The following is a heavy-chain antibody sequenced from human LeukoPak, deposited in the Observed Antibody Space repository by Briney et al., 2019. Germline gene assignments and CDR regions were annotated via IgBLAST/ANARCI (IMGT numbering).Heavy chain of an antibody. J-gene: IGHJ4*02. CDR3: ARGQKVFWSGYYFDY. V-gene: IGHV1-2*02. CDR2: INPNSGGT. D-gene: IGHD3-3*01. CDR1: GYTSTGYY. Sequence: ASVKVSCKASGYTSTGYYMHWVRQAPGQGLEWMGWINPNSGGTNYAQKFQGRVTMTRDTSISTAYMELSRLRSDDTAVYYCARGQKVFWSGYYFDYWGQGTLVTVSS.